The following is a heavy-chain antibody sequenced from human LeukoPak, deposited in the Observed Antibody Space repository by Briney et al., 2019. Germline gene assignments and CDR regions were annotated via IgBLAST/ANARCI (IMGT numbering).Heavy chain of an antibody. CDR2: IDWDDDK. CDR3: ARHAVAGVVDY. D-gene: IGHD6-19*01. CDR1: GLSLSTSGMR. Sequence: SGPTLVNPTQTLTLTGTFSGLSLSTSGMRVSWIRQPPGKALEWLARIDWDDDKFYSTSLKTRLTISKDTSKNQVVLTMTNMDPVDTATYYCARHAVAGVVDYWGQGTLVTVSS. V-gene: IGHV2-70*04. J-gene: IGHJ4*02.